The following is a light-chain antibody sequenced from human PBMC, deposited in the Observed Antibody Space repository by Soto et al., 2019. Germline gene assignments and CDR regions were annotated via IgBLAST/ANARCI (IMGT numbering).Light chain of an antibody. CDR3: QQYDNWPRT. Sequence: EIVMTQSPASLSVSPGETATLSCRASQRVGGNLAWYQQKPGQAPRLLIYHASTRATGIPARFSGSGSGTDFTLTISSLQSEDFAFFYGQQYDNWPRTFGQGTKVEIK. CDR2: HAS. CDR1: QRVGGN. V-gene: IGKV3-15*01. J-gene: IGKJ1*01.